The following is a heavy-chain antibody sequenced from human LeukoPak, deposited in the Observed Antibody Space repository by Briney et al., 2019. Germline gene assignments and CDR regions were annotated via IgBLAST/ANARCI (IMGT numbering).Heavy chain of an antibody. J-gene: IGHJ5*02. D-gene: IGHD3-22*01. CDR1: GYTFTGYY. V-gene: IGHV1-2*02. CDR2: INPNSGGT. Sequence: ASVKVSCKASGYTFTGYYMHWVRQAPGQGLEWMGWINPNSGGTNYAQKFQGRVAMTRDTSISTAYMELSRLRSDDTAVYYCARDDHSPYYYDSSGRNWFDPWGQGTLVTVPS. CDR3: ARDDHSPYYYDSSGRNWFDP.